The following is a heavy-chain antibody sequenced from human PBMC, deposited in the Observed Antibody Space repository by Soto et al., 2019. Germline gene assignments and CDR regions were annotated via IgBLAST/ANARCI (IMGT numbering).Heavy chain of an antibody. CDR2: TSDDETNI. D-gene: IGHD3-9*01. CDR3: ARDIYDILTGRFDY. CDR1: GFSFSHYA. J-gene: IGHJ4*02. V-gene: IGHV3-30-3*01. Sequence: QVQLVDSGGGVVQPGRSLRLSCATSGFSFSHYAMHWVRQAPGKGLEWVAVTSDDETNIYYADSVKGRFTISRDNSKNTLYLQMNSLRAEDRDVYYCARDIYDILTGRFDYWGKGTLVTVSS.